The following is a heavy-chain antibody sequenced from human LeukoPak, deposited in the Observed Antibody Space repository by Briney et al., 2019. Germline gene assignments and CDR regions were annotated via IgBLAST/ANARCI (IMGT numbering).Heavy chain of an antibody. V-gene: IGHV4-30-2*01. D-gene: IGHD1-26*01. CDR1: GGSISSGGYS. CDR2: IYHSGTT. CDR3: ARDGGAMDV. J-gene: IGHJ6*02. Sequence: SQTLSLTCAVSGGSISSGGYSWSWIRQPPGKGLEWIGYIYHSGTTYYSPSLKSRLTISVDKSKNQCSLKLISVTAADTAVYYCARDGGAMDVWGQGTTVTVSS.